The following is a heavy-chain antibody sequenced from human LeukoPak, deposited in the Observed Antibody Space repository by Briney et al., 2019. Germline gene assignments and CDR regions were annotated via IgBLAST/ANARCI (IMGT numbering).Heavy chain of an antibody. D-gene: IGHD2-15*01. CDR2: ISAYNYNT. J-gene: IGHJ4*02. CDR3: ARGAIRRRGSCWDY. V-gene: IGHV1-18*01. CDR1: VYTFTTYG. Sequence: ASVKLSCKSSVYTFTTYGISWVRQAPGQRLEWMGWISAYNYNTNYTQKLQGRVTMTTDTSTSTAYMELRSLRSDDTAVYYCARGAIRRRGSCWDYWGQGTLVTVSS.